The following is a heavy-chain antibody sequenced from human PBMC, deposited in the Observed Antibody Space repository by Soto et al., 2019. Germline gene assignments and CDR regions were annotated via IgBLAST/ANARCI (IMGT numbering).Heavy chain of an antibody. Sequence: QVQLVQSGAEVKKPGASLKVSCKASGYSFTTYGISWVRQAPGQGLEWMGWISGYNGNTNYAQKVQGRVTMTTDTATSTGYMELRTLRSDDTAVYYCARDGWYNWNDSPLHYYGLDVGGQGTTVTVSS. D-gene: IGHD1-1*01. CDR3: ARDGWYNWNDSPLHYYGLDV. V-gene: IGHV1-18*01. CDR1: GYSFTTYG. J-gene: IGHJ6*02. CDR2: ISGYNGNT.